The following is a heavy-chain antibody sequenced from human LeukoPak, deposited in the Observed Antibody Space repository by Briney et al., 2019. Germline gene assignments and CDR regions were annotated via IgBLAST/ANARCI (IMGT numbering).Heavy chain of an antibody. CDR3: ARTQGATSGYYSGMDV. D-gene: IGHD1-26*01. CDR1: RGSISNYW. J-gene: IGHJ6*02. Sequence: ERLSVTRIVSRGSISNYWWREIGQPPGKELKRIGYIYYSGSTNYNPSLKSRVTISVDTSKNQFSLKLSSVTAADTAVYYCARTQGATSGYYSGMDVWGQGTTVTVSS. CDR2: IYYSGST. V-gene: IGHV4-59*01.